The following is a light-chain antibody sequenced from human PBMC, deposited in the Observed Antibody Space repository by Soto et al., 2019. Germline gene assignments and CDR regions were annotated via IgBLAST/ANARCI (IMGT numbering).Light chain of an antibody. Sequence: IVMTQSPATLSVSPLEIATLSCRASEGVATNLAWYQQTPGQAPRLLIYGASNRATGIPARFSGSGSGTEFTLTISSLQSVDFAVYSCQQYNNWPWTFGQGTKVDI. CDR1: EGVATN. CDR2: GAS. CDR3: QQYNNWPWT. V-gene: IGKV3-15*01. J-gene: IGKJ1*01.